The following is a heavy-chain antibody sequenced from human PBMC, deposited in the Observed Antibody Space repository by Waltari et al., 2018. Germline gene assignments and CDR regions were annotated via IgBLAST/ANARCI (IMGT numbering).Heavy chain of an antibody. CDR3: ARGGSGYYDYYYYMDV. CDR1: GYTFTSYA. Sequence: QVQLVQSGAEVKKPGASVKVSCKASGYTFTSYAMHWVRQAPGQRLEWMGWINAGNGNTKYSQEFQGRVTITRDTSASTAYMELSSLRSEDMAVYYCARGGSGYYDYYYYMDVWGKGTTVTVSS. D-gene: IGHD3-3*01. V-gene: IGHV1-3*03. CDR2: INAGNGNT. J-gene: IGHJ6*03.